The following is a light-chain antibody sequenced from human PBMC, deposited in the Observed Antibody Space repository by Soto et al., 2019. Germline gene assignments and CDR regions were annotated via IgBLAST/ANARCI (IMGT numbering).Light chain of an antibody. V-gene: IGKV3-11*01. Sequence: EIVLTHSPATLSLSPWEIATLSCRASHSVGTFLAWYQQKPGQAPRLLIYDASDTATGIPARFSGSGSGTDFTLTISSLLSEDFAVYYCHQYYKWPLTFGGGTKVDI. CDR2: DAS. CDR3: HQYYKWPLT. CDR1: HSVGTF. J-gene: IGKJ4*01.